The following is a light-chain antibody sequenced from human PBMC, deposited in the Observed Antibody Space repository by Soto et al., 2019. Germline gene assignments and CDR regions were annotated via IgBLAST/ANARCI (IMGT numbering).Light chain of an antibody. Sequence: DIQMTQSTSTLSASVGDRVTITCRASQSISSWLAWYQQKPGKAPKLLIHEASRLETGVPSRFSGSESGTEFTLTISGLHAEDSATYYCQQYTNLPLTFGGGTKVDIK. J-gene: IGKJ4*01. CDR1: QSISSW. V-gene: IGKV1-5*01. CDR3: QQYTNLPLT. CDR2: EAS.